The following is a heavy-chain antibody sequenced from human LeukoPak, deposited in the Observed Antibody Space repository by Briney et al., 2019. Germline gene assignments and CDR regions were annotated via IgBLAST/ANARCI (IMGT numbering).Heavy chain of an antibody. CDR1: GFSFTNNW. CDR3: ASTYGSGSYYPFDY. D-gene: IGHD3-10*01. J-gene: IGHJ4*02. Sequence: GGSLRLSCAASGFSFTNNWTHWVRQAPGKGLVWVSRINTVGSSTTYADSVKGRFTISRDNAKKTLYLQMSSLRAEDTAVYYCASTYGSGSYYPFDYWGQGTLVTVSS. V-gene: IGHV3-74*03. CDR2: INTVGSST.